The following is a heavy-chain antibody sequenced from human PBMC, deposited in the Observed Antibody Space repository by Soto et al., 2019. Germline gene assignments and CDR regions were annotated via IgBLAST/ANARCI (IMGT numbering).Heavy chain of an antibody. J-gene: IGHJ4*02. Sequence: QVQLVESGGGLVKPGGSLRLSCTASGFTFSDYYMSWIRQAPGKGLEWVSYISSSGSSIYYADSVKGRFTISRDNAKNSLDLEMNSLGGEDTGVDYWARGGGWLVPGTFDYWGQGTLVTVSS. CDR2: ISSSGSSI. V-gene: IGHV3-11*01. CDR1: GFTFSDYY. CDR3: ARGGGWLVPGTFDY. D-gene: IGHD6-19*01.